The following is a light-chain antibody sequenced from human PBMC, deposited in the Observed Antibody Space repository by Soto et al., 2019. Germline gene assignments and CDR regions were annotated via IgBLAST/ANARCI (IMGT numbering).Light chain of an antibody. Sequence: NFMLTQPHSVSESPGETVTISCTRSSGSIASRYVQWYQQRPGSSPTTVIYEDNQRPSGVPDRFSGSIDSSSNSASLTTSGLKTEDEADYYCQSYASSSVVFGGGTKLTVL. CDR3: QSYASSSVV. CDR2: EDN. CDR1: SGSIASRY. V-gene: IGLV6-57*01. J-gene: IGLJ2*01.